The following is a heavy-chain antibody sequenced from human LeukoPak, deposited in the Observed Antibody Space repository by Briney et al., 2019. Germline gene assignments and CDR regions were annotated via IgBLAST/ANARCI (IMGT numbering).Heavy chain of an antibody. CDR2: ISYDGSNK. J-gene: IGHJ5*02. Sequence: GRSLRLSCAASGFTFSSYGMHWVRQAPGKGLEWVAVISYDGSNKYYADSVKGRFTISRDNSKNTLYLQMNSLRAEDTAVYYCAKDRGIAAAGRGDWFDPWGQGTLVTVSS. V-gene: IGHV3-30*18. CDR3: AKDRGIAAAGRGDWFDP. CDR1: GFTFSSYG. D-gene: IGHD6-13*01.